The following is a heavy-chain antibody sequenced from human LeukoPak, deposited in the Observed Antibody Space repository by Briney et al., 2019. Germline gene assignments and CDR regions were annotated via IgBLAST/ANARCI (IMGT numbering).Heavy chain of an antibody. CDR1: GFNFYYDW. CDR3: RDQYCASSSCPGAFDL. Sequence: GGSLRLSCAASGFNFYYDWMSWVRQAPGKGLEWVGRIKSKTDGGTREYAAPVKGRFTISRDDSRNTLYLQMSSLKTEDTAVYYVRDQYCASSSCPGAFDLWGQGTVVTVSS. D-gene: IGHD2-2*01. CDR2: IKSKTDGGTR. J-gene: IGHJ3*01. V-gene: IGHV3-15*01.